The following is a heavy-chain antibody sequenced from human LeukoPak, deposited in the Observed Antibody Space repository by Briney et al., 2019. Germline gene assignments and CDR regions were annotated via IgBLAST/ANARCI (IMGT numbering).Heavy chain of an antibody. D-gene: IGHD6-19*01. CDR2: IETAGDS. J-gene: IGHJ4*02. Sequence: GGSLRLSCAASGFTFSICDMHWVRQVPGGGLEWVSVIETAGDSYYSDSVKGRFTISRENAKNSLYLQMTSLRAGDTAVYYCARGDSSGWGLDYWGQGILVTVSS. CDR1: GFTFSICD. CDR3: ARGDSSGWGLDY. V-gene: IGHV3-13*01.